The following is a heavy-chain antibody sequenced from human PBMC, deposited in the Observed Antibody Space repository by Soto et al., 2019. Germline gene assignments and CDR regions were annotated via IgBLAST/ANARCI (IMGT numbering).Heavy chain of an antibody. CDR1: GFTFSSYA. V-gene: IGHV3-23*01. CDR2: ISGSGGST. Sequence: GGSLRLSCAASGFTFSSYAMSWVRQAPGKGLEWVSSISGSGGSTYYADSVKGRFTISRDNSKNTLYLQMNSLRAEDTAVYYCAKVGPPYYDFWSGYHEPVYGMDVWGQGTTVTVSS. J-gene: IGHJ6*02. D-gene: IGHD3-3*01. CDR3: AKVGPPYYDFWSGYHEPVYGMDV.